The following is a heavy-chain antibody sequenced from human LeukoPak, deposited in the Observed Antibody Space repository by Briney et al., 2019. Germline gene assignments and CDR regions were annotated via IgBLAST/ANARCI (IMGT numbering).Heavy chain of an antibody. D-gene: IGHD6-13*01. V-gene: IGHV4-39*07. Sequence: SETLSLTCTVSGGSISSSSYYWGWIRQPPGTGLEWIGSIYYSGSTYYNPSLKSRVTISVDTSKNQFSLKLSSVPAADTAVYYCAREEQHRGDYWGQGTLVTVSS. J-gene: IGHJ4*02. CDR3: AREEQHRGDY. CDR2: IYYSGST. CDR1: GGSISSSSYY.